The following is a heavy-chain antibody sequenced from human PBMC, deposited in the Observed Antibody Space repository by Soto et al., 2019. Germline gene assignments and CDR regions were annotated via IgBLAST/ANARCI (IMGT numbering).Heavy chain of an antibody. D-gene: IGHD5-18*01. Sequence: EVQLVESGGGLVKPGGSLRLSCAASGFTFSSYSMNWVRQAPGKGLGWDSSISGSSSYIYYADSVKDRFTISGYKAKNSLCQQMNSVRAEDTDVYYCASEEVTAMFKGGAFGMWGQGTMVSVSS. CDR1: GFTFSSYS. CDR2: ISGSSSYI. J-gene: IGHJ3*02. CDR3: ASEEVTAMFKGGAFGM. V-gene: IGHV3-21*01.